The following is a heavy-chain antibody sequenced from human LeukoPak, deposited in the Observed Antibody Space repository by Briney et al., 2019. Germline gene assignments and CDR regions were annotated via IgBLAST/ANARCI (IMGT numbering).Heavy chain of an antibody. Sequence: SETLSLTCTVSGGSISSYYWSWIRQPPGKGLEWIGYIYYSGSTNYNPSLKSRVTISVDTSKNQSSLKLSSVTAADTAVYCCARHGSSGYTPKSAFDIWGQGTMVTVSS. CDR2: IYYSGST. V-gene: IGHV4-59*08. J-gene: IGHJ3*02. CDR3: ARHGSSGYTPKSAFDI. CDR1: GGSISSYY. D-gene: IGHD3-22*01.